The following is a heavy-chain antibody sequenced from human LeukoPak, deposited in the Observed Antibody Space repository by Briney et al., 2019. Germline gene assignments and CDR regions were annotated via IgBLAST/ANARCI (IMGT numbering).Heavy chain of an antibody. Sequence: ASVKVSCKASGYSFTGNYMHWVRQAPGQGLEWMGWINPNSGGTNYAQKFQGRVTMTRDTSISTAYMELSRLRSDDTAVYYCARGQFHFRANSGSYYVLPPGGPFDYWGQGTLVAVSS. D-gene: IGHD1-26*01. CDR3: ARGQFHFRANSGSYYVLPPGGPFDY. J-gene: IGHJ4*02. CDR2: INPNSGGT. CDR1: GYSFTGNY. V-gene: IGHV1-2*02.